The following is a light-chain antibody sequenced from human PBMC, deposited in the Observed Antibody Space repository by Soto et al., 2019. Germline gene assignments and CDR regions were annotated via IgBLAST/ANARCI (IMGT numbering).Light chain of an antibody. CDR3: SSYRNSSTLGV. V-gene: IGLV2-14*03. Sequence: QSALTQPASVSGPPGQSITISCTGTSSDVGGYNHVSWYQQHPGKAPKVMIYDVTNRPSGVSSRFSAAKSGNTASLTISGLQAEDEADYYCSSYRNSSTLGVFGTGTKLTVL. J-gene: IGLJ1*01. CDR1: SSDVGGYNH. CDR2: DVT.